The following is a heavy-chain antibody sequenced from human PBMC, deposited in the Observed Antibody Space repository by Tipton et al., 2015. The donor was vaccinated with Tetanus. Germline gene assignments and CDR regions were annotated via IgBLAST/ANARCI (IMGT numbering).Heavy chain of an antibody. Sequence: SLRLSCAASGFTVSSNYMSWVRQAPGTGLEWVSVIYSGGSTYYADSVKGRFTISRDNSKNTLFLQMNSLRAEDTAIYYCAKSKQLVAGMDVWGQGTTVTVSS. CDR3: AKSKQLVAGMDV. CDR2: IYSGGST. V-gene: IGHV3-66*01. D-gene: IGHD6-13*01. J-gene: IGHJ6*02. CDR1: GFTVSSNY.